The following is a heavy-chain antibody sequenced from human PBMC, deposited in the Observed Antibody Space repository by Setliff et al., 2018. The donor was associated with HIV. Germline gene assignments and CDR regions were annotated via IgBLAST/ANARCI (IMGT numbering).Heavy chain of an antibody. Sequence: GASVKVSCKASGYTFTSYYIHWVRQAPGQGLEWMGVIHPSGGSTSYAQSFQDRVTMTRGTSTSTVYMELSSLRSEDTAVYYCATIVGVAAAKNYGMDVWGQGTTVTVSS. V-gene: IGHV1-46*01. CDR1: GYTFTSYY. CDR2: IHPSGGST. CDR3: ATIVGVAAAKNYGMDV. J-gene: IGHJ6*02. D-gene: IGHD6-13*01.